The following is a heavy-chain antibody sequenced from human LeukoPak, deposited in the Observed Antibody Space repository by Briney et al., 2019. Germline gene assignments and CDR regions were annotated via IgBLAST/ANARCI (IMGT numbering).Heavy chain of an antibody. CDR3: ARGSGSTVSQGDFDY. V-gene: IGHV1-46*01. CDR2: INPSGGST. D-gene: IGHD1-1*01. CDR1: GYTFTSYY. J-gene: IGHJ4*02. Sequence: ASVKVSCKASGYTFTSYYMHWVRQAPGQGLEWMGIINPSGGSTSYAQKFQGRVTMTRDTSTSTAYMELRSLRSDDTAVYYWARGSGSTVSQGDFDYWGQGTLVTVSS.